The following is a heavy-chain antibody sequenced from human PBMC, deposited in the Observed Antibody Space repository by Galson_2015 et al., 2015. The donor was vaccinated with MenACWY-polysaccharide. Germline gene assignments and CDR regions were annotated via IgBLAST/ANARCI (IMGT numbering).Heavy chain of an antibody. CDR3: ARGLGAARLDY. J-gene: IGHJ4*02. CDR1: GFTFSSYA. D-gene: IGHD6-6*01. Sequence: SLRLSCAASGFTFSSYAMSWVRQAPGKGLEWVSAISGSGGSTYYADSVKGRFTISRDNSKNRLYLQMNSLRAEDTAVYYCARGLGAARLDYWGQGTLVTVSS. V-gene: IGHV3-23*01. CDR2: ISGSGGST.